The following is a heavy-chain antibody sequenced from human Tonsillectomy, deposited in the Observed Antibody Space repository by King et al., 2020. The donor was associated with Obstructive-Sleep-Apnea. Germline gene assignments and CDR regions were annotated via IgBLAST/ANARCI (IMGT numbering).Heavy chain of an antibody. CDR3: AREYYYDSSGYPHDAFDI. Sequence: VQLVESGGGLVQPGGSLRLSCAASGFTVSSKYMSWVRQAPGKGLEWVSVIYSGGTTYYADSVKGRFTISRDNSKNTLYLQMNSLRAEDTAVYYCAREYYYDSSGYPHDAFDIWGQGTMVTVSS. CDR1: GFTVSSKY. J-gene: IGHJ3*02. CDR2: IYSGGTT. V-gene: IGHV3-66*01. D-gene: IGHD3-22*01.